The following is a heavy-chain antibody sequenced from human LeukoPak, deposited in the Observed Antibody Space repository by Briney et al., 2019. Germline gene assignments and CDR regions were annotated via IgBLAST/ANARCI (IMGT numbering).Heavy chain of an antibody. Sequence: SETLSLTCTVSGGSINSYYWSWSRQPPGKGLEWIGYISYSGYTHYSPSLQSRVTISVDTSKNQFSLRLSSVTAADTAVYYCARHIAIGGTCLHYWGQGTPVTVSS. V-gene: IGHV4-59*08. CDR2: ISYSGYT. CDR1: GGSINSYY. J-gene: IGHJ4*02. D-gene: IGHD2/OR15-2a*01. CDR3: ARHIAIGGTCLHY.